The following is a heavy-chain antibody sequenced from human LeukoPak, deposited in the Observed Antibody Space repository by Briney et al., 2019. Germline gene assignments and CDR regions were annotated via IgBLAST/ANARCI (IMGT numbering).Heavy chain of an antibody. V-gene: IGHV4-39*01. CDR3: ARLITMIVVVPWFDP. CDR2: IYYSGST. D-gene: IGHD3-22*01. J-gene: IGHJ5*02. Sequence: SETLSLTCTVSGGSISSSSYYWGWIRQPPGKGLEWIGSIYYSGSTYYNPSLKSRVTISVDTSKNKFSLKLSSVTAAHTAVYYCARLITMIVVVPWFDPWGQGTLVTVSS. CDR1: GGSISSSSYY.